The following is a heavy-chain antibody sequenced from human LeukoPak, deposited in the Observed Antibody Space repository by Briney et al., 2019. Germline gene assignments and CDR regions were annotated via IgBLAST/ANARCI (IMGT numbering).Heavy chain of an antibody. CDR3: ARDLDWLLFDY. Sequence: GGSLRLSCAASGFTFSAYWMHWVRQAPGKGLVWVSRVKYDGSTTTYADSVKGRFTISRDNAKNILYLQMNSLRVEDTAVYYCARDLDWLLFDYWGQGTLVTVSS. V-gene: IGHV3-74*01. D-gene: IGHD3-9*01. CDR2: VKYDGSTT. CDR1: GFTFSAYW. J-gene: IGHJ4*02.